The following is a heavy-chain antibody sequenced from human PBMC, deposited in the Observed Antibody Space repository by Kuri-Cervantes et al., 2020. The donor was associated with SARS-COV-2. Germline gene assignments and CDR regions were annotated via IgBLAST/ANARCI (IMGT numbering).Heavy chain of an antibody. V-gene: IGHV3-30-3*01. D-gene: IGHD6-13*01. CDR3: AREPPGIAAAGKGEDY. CDR2: ISYDGSNK. CDR1: GFTFSSYA. J-gene: IGHJ4*02. Sequence: GESLKISCAASGFTFSSYAMHWVRQAPGKGLEWVAVISYDGSNKYYADSVKGRFTISRDNSKNTLYLQMNSLRAEDTAVYYCAREPPGIAAAGKGEDYWGQGTLVTVSS.